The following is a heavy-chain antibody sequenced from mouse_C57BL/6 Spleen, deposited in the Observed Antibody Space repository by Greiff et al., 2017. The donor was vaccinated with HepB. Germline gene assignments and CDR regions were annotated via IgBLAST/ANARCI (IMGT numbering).Heavy chain of an antibody. CDR2: IYPGDGDT. Sequence: VQVVESGAELVKPGASVKISCKASGYAFSSYWMNWVKQRPGKGLEWIGQIYPGDGDTNYNGKFKGKATLTADKSSSTAYMQLSSLTSEDSAVYFCASFDYGPYFDYWGQGTTLTVSS. V-gene: IGHV1-80*01. CDR3: ASFDYGPYFDY. J-gene: IGHJ2*01. CDR1: GYAFSSYW. D-gene: IGHD2-4*01.